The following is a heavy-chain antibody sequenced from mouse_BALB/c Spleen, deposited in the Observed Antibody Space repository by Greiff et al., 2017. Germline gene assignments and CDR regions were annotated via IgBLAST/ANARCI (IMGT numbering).Heavy chain of an antibody. V-gene: IGHV1-20*02. D-gene: IGHD1-1*01. CDR2: INPYNGDT. J-gene: IGHJ3*01. CDR3: ARGVYYGSSYEGAWFAY. CDR1: GYSFTGYF. Sequence: EVQLQQSGPELVKPGASVKISCKASGYSFTGYFMNWVMQSHGKSLEWIGRINPYNGDTFYNQKFKGKATLTVDKSSSTAHMELRSRASEDSAVYYCARGVYYGSSYEGAWFAYWGQGTLVTVSA.